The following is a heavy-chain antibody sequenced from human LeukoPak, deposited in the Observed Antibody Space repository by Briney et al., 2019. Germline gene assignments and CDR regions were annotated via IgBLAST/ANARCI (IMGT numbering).Heavy chain of an antibody. Sequence: ASVKVSCKASGYTFTDYYIHWVRQAPGQGLEWMGRINPNSGGTNSAQKCQGRVTMTRDTSISTAYMELSRLKSDDTAVYYCAGGEWLLHYWGQGILVTVSS. CDR3: AGGEWLLHY. D-gene: IGHD5-18*01. CDR2: INPNSGGT. V-gene: IGHV1-2*06. CDR1: GYTFTDYY. J-gene: IGHJ4*02.